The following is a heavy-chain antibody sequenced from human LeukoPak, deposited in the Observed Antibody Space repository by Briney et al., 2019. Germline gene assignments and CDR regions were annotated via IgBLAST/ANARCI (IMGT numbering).Heavy chain of an antibody. CDR3: ATLDSGSYGLDY. J-gene: IGHJ4*02. CDR1: GYTLTELS. Sequence: GASVKVSCKVSGYTLTELSMHWVRQAPGKGLEWMGGFDPEDGETIYAQKFQGRVTMTEDTSTDTAYMELSSLRSEDTAVYYCATLDSGSYGLDYWGQGTLVTVSS. CDR2: FDPEDGET. D-gene: IGHD1-26*01. V-gene: IGHV1-24*01.